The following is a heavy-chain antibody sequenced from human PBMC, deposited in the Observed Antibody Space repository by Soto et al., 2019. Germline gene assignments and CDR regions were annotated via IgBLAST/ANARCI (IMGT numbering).Heavy chain of an antibody. V-gene: IGHV3-23*01. Sequence: LSLACTASEFTISAMGMAGVRRAPVEGLECVSGVTGSAGQIPYADSAKGRFTISKDNSKNTLHLQMSNLREEDTALYYCAKDAVHKGVLSRMDSWGQPTLRTGSS. CDR1: EFTISAMG. CDR3: AKDAVHKGVLSRMDS. J-gene: IGHJ1*01. CDR2: VTGSAGQI. D-gene: IGHD1-1*01.